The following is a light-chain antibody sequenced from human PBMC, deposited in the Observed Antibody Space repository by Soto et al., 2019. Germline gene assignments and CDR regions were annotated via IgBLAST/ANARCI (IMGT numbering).Light chain of an antibody. CDR2: DAS. V-gene: IGKV1-5*01. Sequence: DIQMTQSPSTLSASVGDRVTITCRASQSISSWLAWYQQKPGKAPKLLIHDASSLESGVPSRFSGSGSGTAFTLTISSLQPDDFATYYCQQYNSYLWTFGQGTKVEIK. CDR3: QQYNSYLWT. CDR1: QSISSW. J-gene: IGKJ1*01.